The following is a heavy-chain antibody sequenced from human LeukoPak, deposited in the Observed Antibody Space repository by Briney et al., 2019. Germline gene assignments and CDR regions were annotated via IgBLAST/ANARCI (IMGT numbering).Heavy chain of an antibody. J-gene: IGHJ4*02. CDR2: IYTSGST. CDR1: GGSISSYY. CDR3: ARETEEPQYYYDSSGSSRFDY. V-gene: IGHV4-4*07. D-gene: IGHD3-22*01. Sequence: SETLSLTCTVSGGSISSYYWSWIRQPAGKGLEWIGRIYTSGSTNYNPSLKSRVTMSVDTSKNQFSLKLSSVTAADTAVYYCARETEEPQYYYDSSGSSRFDYWGQGTLVTVSS.